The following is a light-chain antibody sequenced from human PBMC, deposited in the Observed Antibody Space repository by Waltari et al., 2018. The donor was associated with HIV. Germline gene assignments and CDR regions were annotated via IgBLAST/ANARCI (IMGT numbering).Light chain of an antibody. CDR3: QQYIGSPRT. Sequence: EIALTQSPGTLSLSPGERATLSCRASQTISSTYLAWYQQKPGQAPRLLIYGASSRATGIPDRFSGSGSGTDFTLTISSLEPEDCAVYYCQQYIGSPRTFGQGTKVEIK. J-gene: IGKJ1*01. V-gene: IGKV3-20*01. CDR2: GAS. CDR1: QTISSTY.